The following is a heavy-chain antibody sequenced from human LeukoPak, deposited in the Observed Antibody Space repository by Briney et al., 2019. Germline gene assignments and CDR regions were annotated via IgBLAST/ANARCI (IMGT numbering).Heavy chain of an antibody. V-gene: IGHV4-30-2*01. D-gene: IGHD5-12*01. CDR1: GGSISSGGYY. CDR3: ARDLGGYSGYGGPFDY. CDR2: IYHSGST. Sequence: SETLSLTCTVSGGSISSGGYYWSWIRQPPGKGLEWIGYIYHSGSTYYNPSLKSRVTISVDRSKNQFSLKLSSVAAADTAVYYCARDLGGYSGYGGPFDYWGQGTLVTVSS. J-gene: IGHJ4*02.